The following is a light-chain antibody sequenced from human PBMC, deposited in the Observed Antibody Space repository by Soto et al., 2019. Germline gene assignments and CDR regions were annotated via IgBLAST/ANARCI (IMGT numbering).Light chain of an antibody. CDR3: QQSYSRPRT. V-gene: IGKV1-39*01. J-gene: IGKJ1*01. CDR1: QSISYY. Sequence: DIEMTQSPSSLSASVGDRVTLTYRASQSISYYLNWYQQKPGKAPKLLIYTASNVQSGVPSRISGSGSGTEFTLTITRRQPEDFATYYCQQSYSRPRTFGQGTQVEI. CDR2: TAS.